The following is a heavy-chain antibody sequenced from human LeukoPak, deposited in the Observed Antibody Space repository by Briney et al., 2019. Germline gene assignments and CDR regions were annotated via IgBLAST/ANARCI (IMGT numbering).Heavy chain of an antibody. Sequence: PGGSLRLSCAASGLTFSSHWMHWVRQAPGKGLEWVSVIYSGGTTYYADSVKGRFTISRDNSKNKVYLQMNSLRAEDTAVYYCARGPNYVDYWGQGTLVTVSS. CDR1: GLTFSSHW. CDR3: ARGPNYVDY. J-gene: IGHJ4*02. CDR2: IYSGGTT. V-gene: IGHV3-53*01.